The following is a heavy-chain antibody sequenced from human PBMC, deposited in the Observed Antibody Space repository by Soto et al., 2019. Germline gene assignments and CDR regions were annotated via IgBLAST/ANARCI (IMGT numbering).Heavy chain of an antibody. Sequence: SVKVSCNASGDTFSSYAISWVRPAPGQGLEWMGGIIPIFGTANYAQKFQGRVTVTADKSTSTAYMELSSLRSEDTAVYYCARGLGGYSYGTLDYWGQGTLVNVSS. CDR1: GDTFSSYA. J-gene: IGHJ4*02. CDR3: ARGLGGYSYGTLDY. D-gene: IGHD5-18*01. CDR2: IIPIFGTA. V-gene: IGHV1-69*06.